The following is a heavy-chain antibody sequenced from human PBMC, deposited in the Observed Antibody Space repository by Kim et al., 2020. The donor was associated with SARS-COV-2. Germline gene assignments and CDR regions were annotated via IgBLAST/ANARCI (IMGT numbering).Heavy chain of an antibody. V-gene: IGHV1-2*02. Sequence: AQKFQGRVTMTRDTSISTAYMELSRLRSDDTAVYYCARRIAVAGTSIFDYWGQGTLVTVSS. D-gene: IGHD6-19*01. CDR3: ARRIAVAGTSIFDY. J-gene: IGHJ4*02.